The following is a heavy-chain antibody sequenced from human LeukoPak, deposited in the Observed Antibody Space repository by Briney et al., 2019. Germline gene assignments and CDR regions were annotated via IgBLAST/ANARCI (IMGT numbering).Heavy chain of an antibody. Sequence: PSETLSLTCTVSGGSISSYYWSWIRQPPGKGLEWIGHIYYSGSTNYNPSLKSRVTISVDTSKNQFSLKLSSVTAADTAVYYCARIPDHSSGWYWFDPWGQGTLVTVSS. V-gene: IGHV4-59*08. CDR1: GGSISSYY. J-gene: IGHJ5*02. CDR2: IYYSGST. CDR3: ARIPDHSSGWYWFDP. D-gene: IGHD6-19*01.